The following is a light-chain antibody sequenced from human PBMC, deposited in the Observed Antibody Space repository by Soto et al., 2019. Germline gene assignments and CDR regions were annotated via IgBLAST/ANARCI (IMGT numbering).Light chain of an antibody. CDR3: QQYGSSPRT. V-gene: IGKV3-20*01. J-gene: IGKJ1*01. CDR2: GAS. Sequence: EIVLTQSPGTLSLSPGERATLSCRASQSVSSSYLAWYQQKPGQAPRLLIYGASSRATGIPDRFSGSGSGTDFTLTISRXXPEXXAVYYCQQYGSSPRTFGQGTKVEIK. CDR1: QSVSSSY.